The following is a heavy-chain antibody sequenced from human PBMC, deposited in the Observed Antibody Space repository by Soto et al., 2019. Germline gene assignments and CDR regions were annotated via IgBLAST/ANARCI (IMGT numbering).Heavy chain of an antibody. V-gene: IGHV1-46*01. D-gene: IGHD6-19*01. Sequence: GSVKVCCKASGYPFTSYYMHWVRQAPGQGLEWMGIINPSGGSTSYAQKFQGRVTMTRDTSTSTVYMELSSLRSEDTAVYYCARDRIAVAGTLDYWGQGTLVTVSS. CDR1: GYPFTSYY. CDR3: ARDRIAVAGTLDY. CDR2: INPSGGST. J-gene: IGHJ4*02.